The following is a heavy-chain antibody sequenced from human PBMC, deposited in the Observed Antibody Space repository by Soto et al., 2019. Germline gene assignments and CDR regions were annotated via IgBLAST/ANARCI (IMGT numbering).Heavy chain of an antibody. D-gene: IGHD5-18*01. J-gene: IGHJ4*02. CDR2: INAGNGNT. CDR1: GYTFTSYA. CDR3: ARDWGYSYGGDY. V-gene: IGHV1-3*01. Sequence: QVPLVQSGAEVKKPGASVKVSCKASGYTFTSYAMHWVRQAPGQRLEWMGWINAGNGNTKYSQKFQGRVTITRDTSASTAYMELSSLRSEDTAVYYCARDWGYSYGGDYWGQGTLVTVSS.